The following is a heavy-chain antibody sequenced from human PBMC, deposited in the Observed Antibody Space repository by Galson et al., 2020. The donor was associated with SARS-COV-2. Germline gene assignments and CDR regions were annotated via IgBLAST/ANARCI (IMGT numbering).Heavy chain of an antibody. CDR2: IYWNDDK. D-gene: IGHD3-22*01. Sequence: SGPTLVKPTQTLTLTCTFSGFSLSTSGVGVGWIRQPPGKALEWLALIYWNDDKRYSPSLKSRLTITKDTSKNQVVLTMTNMDPVDTATYYCAHPLIYYYDSSGYCRYYFDYWGQGTLVTVSS. CDR1: GFSLSTSGVG. J-gene: IGHJ4*02. V-gene: IGHV2-5*01. CDR3: AHPLIYYYDSSGYCRYYFDY.